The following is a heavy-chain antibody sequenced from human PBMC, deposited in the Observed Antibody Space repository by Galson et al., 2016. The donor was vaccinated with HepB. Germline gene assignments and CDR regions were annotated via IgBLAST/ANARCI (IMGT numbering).Heavy chain of an antibody. CDR3: AKEGEYCGSDCYSGYFQH. Sequence: SLRLSCAASGFTFSNYAMHWVRQAPGKGLEWVALISDDGSKKYYADSVKGRFTISRDNSKNTLYLQMNSLRAEDTAVYYCAKEGEYCGSDCYSGYFQHWGQGTL. V-gene: IGHV3-30*04. D-gene: IGHD2-21*01. J-gene: IGHJ1*01. CDR2: ISDDGSKK. CDR1: GFTFSNYA.